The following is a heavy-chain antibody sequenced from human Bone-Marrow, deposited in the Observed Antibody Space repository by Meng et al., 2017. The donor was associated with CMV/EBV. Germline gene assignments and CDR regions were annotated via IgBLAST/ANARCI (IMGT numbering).Heavy chain of an antibody. D-gene: IGHD3-22*01. Sequence: LRLSCDASGFTFSNYWMHWVRQAPGKGLVWVSRINTDGSTTSHADSVKGRFTISRDNAQNTLYLQMNSMRAEDTAVYYCARDLLQNDYWGQGTLVTVSS. CDR3: ARDLLQNDY. CDR2: INTDGSTT. J-gene: IGHJ4*02. V-gene: IGHV3-74*01. CDR1: GFTFSNYW.